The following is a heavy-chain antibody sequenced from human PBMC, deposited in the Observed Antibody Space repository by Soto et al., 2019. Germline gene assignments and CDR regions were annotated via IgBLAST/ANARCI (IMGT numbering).Heavy chain of an antibody. D-gene: IGHD3-3*01. J-gene: IGHJ6*03. CDR2: IVVGSGNT. Sequence: GASVKVSCKASGFTFTSSAVQWVRQARGQRLEWIGWIVVGSGNTNYAQKFQERVTITRDTSISTAYMELSSLRSEDTAVYYCARGPLYDFWSGYLCPNPHPYYYYYMDVWGKGTTVTVSS. CDR1: GFTFTSSA. V-gene: IGHV1-58*01. CDR3: ARGPLYDFWSGYLCPNPHPYYYYYMDV.